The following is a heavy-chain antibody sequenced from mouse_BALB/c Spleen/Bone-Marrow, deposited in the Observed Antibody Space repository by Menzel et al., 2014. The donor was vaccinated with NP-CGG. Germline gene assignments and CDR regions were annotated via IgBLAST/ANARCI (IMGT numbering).Heavy chain of an antibody. CDR3: ARSGSSSGYFDY. V-gene: IGHV5-17*02. J-gene: IGHJ2*01. CDR2: ISSGSSTV. Sequence: EVKLVESGGGLVQPGGSRKLSCAASGFTFSSFGMHWVRQAPEKGLEWVAYISSGSSTVYYADKVMGRFTISRVNPKNTLFLQMHSLRSEDTAMYYCARSGSSSGYFDYWGQGTTLTVSS. D-gene: IGHD1-1*01. CDR1: GFTFSSFG.